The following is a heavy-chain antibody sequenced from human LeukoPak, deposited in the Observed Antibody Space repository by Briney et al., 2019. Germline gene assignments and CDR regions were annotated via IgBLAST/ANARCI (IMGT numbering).Heavy chain of an antibody. CDR2: IYSGGST. CDR1: GFTVSSNY. Sequence: GGSLRLSCAASGFTVSSNYMSWVRQAPGKGLEWVSVIYSGGSTYYADSVKDRFTISRDNSKNTLYLQMNSLRAEDTAVYYCARASYYYDSSGYYPHYWGQGTLVTVSS. V-gene: IGHV3-66*02. D-gene: IGHD3-22*01. J-gene: IGHJ4*02. CDR3: ARASYYYDSSGYYPHY.